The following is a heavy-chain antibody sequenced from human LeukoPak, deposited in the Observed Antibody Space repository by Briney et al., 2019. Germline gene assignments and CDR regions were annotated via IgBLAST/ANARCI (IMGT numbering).Heavy chain of an antibody. J-gene: IGHJ5*02. CDR1: GYTFTSYA. V-gene: IGHV1-3*01. Sequence: GASVNVSCKASGYTFTSYAMHWVRQAPGQRLEWMGWINAGNGNTKYSQKFQGRVTITRDTSASTAYMELSSLRSEDTAVYYCAREEAAAACLDPWGQGTLVTVSS. D-gene: IGHD6-13*01. CDR2: INAGNGNT. CDR3: AREEAAAACLDP.